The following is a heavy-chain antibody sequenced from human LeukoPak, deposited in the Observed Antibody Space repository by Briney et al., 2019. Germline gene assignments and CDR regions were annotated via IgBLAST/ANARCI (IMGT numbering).Heavy chain of an antibody. CDR2: ISSSGSTI. Sequence: PGGSLRLSCAASGFTFSSYEMNWVRQAPGKGLEWVSYISSSGSTIYYADSVKGRFTISRDNAKNSLYLQMNSLRAEDTAVYYCARDDYGDYLEWFDPWGQGTLVTVSS. CDR1: GFTFSSYE. CDR3: ARDDYGDYLEWFDP. V-gene: IGHV3-48*03. D-gene: IGHD4-17*01. J-gene: IGHJ5*02.